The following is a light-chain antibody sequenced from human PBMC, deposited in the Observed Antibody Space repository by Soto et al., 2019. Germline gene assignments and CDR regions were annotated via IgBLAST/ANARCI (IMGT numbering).Light chain of an antibody. CDR2: SNN. V-gene: IGLV1-44*01. CDR1: SSNIGSNT. J-gene: IGLJ2*01. Sequence: QSVLTQPPSASGTPGQRVTISCSGSSSNIGSNTVNWYQQLPGTAPKLLIYSNNQRPSEVPDRFSGSKSGTSASLAISRLHPDDGEDYYCAAWDDSLNGALFGGGTKVTVL. CDR3: AAWDDSLNGAL.